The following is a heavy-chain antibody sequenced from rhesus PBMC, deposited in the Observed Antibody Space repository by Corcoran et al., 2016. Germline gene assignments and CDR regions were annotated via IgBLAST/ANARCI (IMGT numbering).Heavy chain of an antibody. Sequence: VQLVQSGAEVQKPGASVKVSCKVSGYTFTELYMHWLRPAPGKGLEWWGCVDPVYGEIRHGGKVKGRVTIIEDTSTETAYIELSRLRSEDTAVYYCARVITFGGSLDVWGRGVLVTVSS. J-gene: IGHJ5-2*02. CDR3: ARVITFGGSLDV. CDR2: VDPVYGEI. CDR1: GYTFTELY. D-gene: IGHD3-16*01. V-gene: IGHV1-156*01.